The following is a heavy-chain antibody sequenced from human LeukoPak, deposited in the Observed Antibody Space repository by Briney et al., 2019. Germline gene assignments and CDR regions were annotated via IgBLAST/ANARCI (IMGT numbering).Heavy chain of an antibody. D-gene: IGHD3-10*01. J-gene: IGHJ4*02. Sequence: GGSLRLSCAASGFTFSSHLMHWVRQAPGKGLVWVSRISSDGTYTNYADSVRGRFTISRDNAKNTLYLQMNSLRAEDTAVYYCARDGSGSFSFDYRGQGTLVTVSS. V-gene: IGHV3-74*01. CDR1: GFTFSSHL. CDR3: ARDGSGSFSFDY. CDR2: ISSDGTYT.